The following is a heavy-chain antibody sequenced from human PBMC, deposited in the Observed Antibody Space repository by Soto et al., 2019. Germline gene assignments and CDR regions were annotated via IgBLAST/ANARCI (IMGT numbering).Heavy chain of an antibody. J-gene: IGHJ4*02. Sequence: SETLSLTCTVSGHSLSSGGYYWSWIRQHPGKGLEWVGYIYFTGTTLYNPSLKSRLAVSVDTSKNQFSLKLTSVTAADTAVYYCARDWGSSGWPNWGQGVLVTVSS. CDR1: GHSLSSGGYY. CDR3: ARDWGSSGWPN. CDR2: IYFTGTT. V-gene: IGHV4-31*03. D-gene: IGHD6-19*01.